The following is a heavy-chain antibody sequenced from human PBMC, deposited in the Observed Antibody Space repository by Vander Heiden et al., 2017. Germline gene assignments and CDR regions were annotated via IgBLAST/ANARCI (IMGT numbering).Heavy chain of an antibody. V-gene: IGHV3-30*01. Sequence: VHLAVSGVGVVQPGRSLVLSCVASGFTFSRHAMHWVRQAPGKGLEWVAVISYDGSEKYYADSVKGRFSISRDSPIDTLYLQMNNLTPEDTAVFYCARGPLYHTTSNFDYGGQGTLVTVSS. CDR3: ARGPLYHTTSNFDY. CDR2: ISYDGSEK. J-gene: IGHJ4*02. CDR1: GFTFSRHA. D-gene: IGHD2-2*01.